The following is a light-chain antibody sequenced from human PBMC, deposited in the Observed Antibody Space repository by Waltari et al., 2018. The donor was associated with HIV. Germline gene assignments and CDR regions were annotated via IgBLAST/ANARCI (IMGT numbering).Light chain of an antibody. J-gene: IGKJ1*01. Sequence: DIQMTQSPSSLSASVGDRVTITCQASQDINNYLNWYQQKPGKAPKLLIYHASNLETGVPSKFSGSGSGTDFTFTISGLQPEDVGTYYCQQYDDLPWTFGQGTKVEIK. V-gene: IGKV1-33*01. CDR1: QDINNY. CDR3: QQYDDLPWT. CDR2: HAS.